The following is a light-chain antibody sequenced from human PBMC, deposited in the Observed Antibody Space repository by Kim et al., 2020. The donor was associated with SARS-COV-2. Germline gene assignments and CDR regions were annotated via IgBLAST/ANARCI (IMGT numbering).Light chain of an antibody. CDR1: SSDVGAYNY. CDR3: TSYTTSSTVV. J-gene: IGLJ2*01. Sequence: GQSITISCTGPSSDVGAYNYVSWYQQHPGKAPKLMIYHVSNRPSGVSDRFSGSKSGNTASLTISGLQAEDEAAYYCTSYTTSSTVVFGGGTQLTVL. V-gene: IGLV2-14*03. CDR2: HVS.